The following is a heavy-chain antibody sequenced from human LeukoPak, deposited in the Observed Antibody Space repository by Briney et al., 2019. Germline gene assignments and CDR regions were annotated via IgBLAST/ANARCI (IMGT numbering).Heavy chain of an antibody. CDR3: ARVVTIFGNQDWFDP. V-gene: IGHV4-34*01. J-gene: IGHJ5*02. CDR1: GGSFSGYY. Sequence: SETLSLTCAVYGGSFSGYYWSWIRQPPGKGLEWIGYIYHSGSTYYNPSLKSRVTISVDRSKNQFSLKLSSVTAADTAVYYCARVVTIFGNQDWFDPWGQGTLVTVSS. CDR2: IYHSGST. D-gene: IGHD3-3*01.